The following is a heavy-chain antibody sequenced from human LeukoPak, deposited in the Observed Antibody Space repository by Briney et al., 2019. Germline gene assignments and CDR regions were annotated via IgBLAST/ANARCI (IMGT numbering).Heavy chain of an antibody. CDR3: ASPEHNYYDSSGYSAFDI. D-gene: IGHD3-22*01. V-gene: IGHV4-39*01. J-gene: IGHJ3*02. CDR1: GGSISSSSYY. Sequence: SETLSLTCTVSGGSISSSSYYWGWIRQPPGKGLEWIVSIYYSGSTYYNPSLKSRVTISVDTSKNQFSLKLSSVTAADTAVYYCASPEHNYYDSSGYSAFDIWGQGTMVTVSS. CDR2: IYYSGST.